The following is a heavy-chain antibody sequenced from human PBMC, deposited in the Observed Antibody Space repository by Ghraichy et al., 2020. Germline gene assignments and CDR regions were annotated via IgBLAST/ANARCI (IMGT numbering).Heavy chain of an antibody. CDR1: GGSISSSSYY. CDR3: ARRVIVAAGTPDY. CDR2: IYYSGST. J-gene: IGHJ4*02. V-gene: IGHV4-39*01. Sequence: SETLSLTCTVSGGSISSSSYYWGWIRQPPGKGLEWIRSIYYSGSTYYNPSLKSRVTISVDTSKNQFSLKLSSVTAADTAVYYCARRVIVAAGTPDYWGQGTLVTVSS. D-gene: IGHD6-13*01.